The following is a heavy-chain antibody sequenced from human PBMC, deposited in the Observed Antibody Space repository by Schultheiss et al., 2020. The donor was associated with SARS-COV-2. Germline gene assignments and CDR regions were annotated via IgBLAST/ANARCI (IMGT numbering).Heavy chain of an antibody. D-gene: IGHD1-7*01. J-gene: IGHJ5*02. CDR3: ARHRGTGTNWFDP. CDR1: GGSISSGGYY. Sequence: SETLSLTCTVSGGSISSGGYYWSWIRQPPGKGLEWIGEINHSGSTNYNPSLKSRVTISVDTSKNQFSLKLSSVTAADTAVYYCARHRGTGTNWFDPWGQGTLVTVSS. V-gene: IGHV4-39*01. CDR2: INHSGST.